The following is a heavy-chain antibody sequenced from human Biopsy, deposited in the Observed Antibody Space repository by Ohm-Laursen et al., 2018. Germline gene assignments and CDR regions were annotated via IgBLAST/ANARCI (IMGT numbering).Heavy chain of an antibody. D-gene: IGHD1-1*01. Sequence: GASVKVSCRASGYTFTSYGISWVRQAPGQGLEWMGGFAPENGRIVYSQKFQGRVTMTEDTSTNTAYMEVWRLRSDDTAVYYCAADINVWNVNYWGQGTQVIVSS. CDR3: AADINVWNVNY. J-gene: IGHJ4*02. CDR1: GYTFTSYG. V-gene: IGHV1-18*01. CDR2: FAPENGRI.